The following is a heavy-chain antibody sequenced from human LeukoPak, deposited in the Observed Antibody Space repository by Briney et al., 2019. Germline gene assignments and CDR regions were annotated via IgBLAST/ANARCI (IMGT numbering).Heavy chain of an antibody. V-gene: IGHV4-59*01. CDR3: ARSRITIFGVVKDYFDY. Sequence: SETLSLTCTVSGGPISSYYWSWIRQPPGKGLEWIGYIYYSGSTNYNPSLKSRVTISVDTSKNQFSLKLSSVTAANTAVYYCARSRITIFGVVKDYFDYWGQGTLVTVSS. D-gene: IGHD3-3*01. CDR1: GGPISSYY. J-gene: IGHJ4*02. CDR2: IYYSGST.